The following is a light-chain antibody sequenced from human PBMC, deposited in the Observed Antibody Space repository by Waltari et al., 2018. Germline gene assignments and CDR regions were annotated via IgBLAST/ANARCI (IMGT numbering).Light chain of an antibody. CDR3: QQYNTWPLS. CDR1: QSVDND. Sequence: EIVMTQSPVTLSVSPGEGATLSCRASQSVDNDLAWYQQKPGQAPSLVIYGASTRATGVPGRFSGGGSGTEITLTISSLQSEDFAVYYCQQYNTWPLSVGPGTTVDIK. J-gene: IGKJ3*01. V-gene: IGKV3-15*01. CDR2: GAS.